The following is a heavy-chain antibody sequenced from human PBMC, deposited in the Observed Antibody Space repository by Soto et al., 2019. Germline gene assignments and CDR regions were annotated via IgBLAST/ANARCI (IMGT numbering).Heavy chain of an antibody. J-gene: IGHJ3*01. D-gene: IGHD6-19*01. CDR3: ARDLSPSCCGGWCDALYL. V-gene: IGHV3-7*01. Sequence: EVQLVESGGGMVQPGRSLRLSCVGSGFTFKSDWMTWVRQAPGKGLEWVANIKGDGTKENYVDSVKGRFTISRDNAKNSLDLQMNSLRVEDTAVYYCARDLSPSCCGGWCDALYLWGQGTVVSVSS. CDR1: GFTFKSDW. CDR2: IKGDGTKE.